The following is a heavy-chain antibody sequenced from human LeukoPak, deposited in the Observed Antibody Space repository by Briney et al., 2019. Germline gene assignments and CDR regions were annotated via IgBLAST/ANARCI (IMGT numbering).Heavy chain of an antibody. CDR2: ISSGSRTI. CDR1: SFTFSRYS. V-gene: IGHV3-48*01. Sequence: GGSLRLSCEGSSFTFSRYSMNWVRQAPGRGLEWVSYISSGSRTIYYADSVKGRFTVSRDDANNSLFLQMSTLRAEDTALYYCARGPVGATPLDYWGQGTLVIVSS. J-gene: IGHJ4*02. D-gene: IGHD1-26*01. CDR3: ARGPVGATPLDY.